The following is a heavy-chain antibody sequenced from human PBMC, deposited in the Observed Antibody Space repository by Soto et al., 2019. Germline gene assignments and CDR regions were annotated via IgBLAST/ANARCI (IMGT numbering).Heavy chain of an antibody. V-gene: IGHV4-59*01. CDR1: GDSNSSGY. Sequence: PSETLSLTCTVSGDSNSSGYWNWMRQPPGKGLEWIGHIHDSGDTNHNPALGSRVNISLDTSKKKFSLNLTSVTAADTAVYFCARSTFRHAFDIWGQGTMVTVS. CDR2: IHDSGDT. CDR3: ARSTFRHAFDI. D-gene: IGHD2-21*01. J-gene: IGHJ3*02.